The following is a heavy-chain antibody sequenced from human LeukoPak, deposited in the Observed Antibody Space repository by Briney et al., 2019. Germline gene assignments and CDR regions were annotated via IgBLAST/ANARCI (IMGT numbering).Heavy chain of an antibody. V-gene: IGHV3-11*01. CDR1: GFTFSDYY. D-gene: IGHD1-26*01. J-gene: IGHJ6*02. CDR3: ARTSTTYSYYYYGMDV. CDR2: ISSSGSTI. Sequence: GGSLRLSCAASGFTFSDYYMSWIRQAPGKGLEWVSYISSSGSTIYYADSVKGRFTISMHNAKNSLYLQMNSLRAEDTAVYYCARTSTTYSYYYYGMDVWGQGTTVTVSS.